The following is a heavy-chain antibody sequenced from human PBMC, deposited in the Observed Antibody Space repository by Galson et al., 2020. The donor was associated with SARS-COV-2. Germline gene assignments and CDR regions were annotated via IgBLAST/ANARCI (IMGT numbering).Heavy chain of an antibody. D-gene: IGHD4-17*01. J-gene: IGHJ6*02. CDR3: ARDPAPLYGDNYYYGMDV. V-gene: IGHV4-59*01. Sequence: ETSETLSLTCSVSDAPMSSYYWSWIRQPPGKGLEWIGYISYSGSANSNPSLRSRVTISVDLSKNQFSLKVTSVTAADTAVYYCARDPAPLYGDNYYYGMDVWGRGTTVTVSS. CDR2: ISYSGSA. CDR1: DAPMSSYY.